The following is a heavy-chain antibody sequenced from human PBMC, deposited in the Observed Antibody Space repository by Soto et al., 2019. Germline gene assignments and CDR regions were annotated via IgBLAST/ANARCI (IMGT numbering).Heavy chain of an antibody. CDR2: ISVGSGSI. V-gene: IGHV3-48*02. Sequence: EAHLVESGGGLVQPGRSRRLSCAASGFTFSSYAFNWVRQAPGKGLEWISYISVGSGSIFYADSVKGRFTISRDDAQNSLYLQMNTLRDDDTAIYFCERDDKWAFDIWGQGTTVIVSS. CDR1: GFTFSSYA. D-gene: IGHD1-26*01. J-gene: IGHJ3*02. CDR3: ERDDKWAFDI.